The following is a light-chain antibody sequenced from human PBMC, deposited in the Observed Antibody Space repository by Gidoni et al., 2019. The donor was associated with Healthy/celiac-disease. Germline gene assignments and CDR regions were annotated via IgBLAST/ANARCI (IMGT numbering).Light chain of an antibody. CDR1: SYNIGRNT. V-gene: IGLV1-44*01. J-gene: IGLJ1*01. CDR2: SNN. CDR3: AAWDDSRNGPVV. Sequence: QSVLTQPLSASVPPGQRVTISCSGSSYNIGRNTVNWYSQLPGTAPKLLIYSNNHRPSVVPDRFSGSKSGTSASLAISGLQSKDEADYYCAAWDDSRNGPVVFGTGTKVTVL.